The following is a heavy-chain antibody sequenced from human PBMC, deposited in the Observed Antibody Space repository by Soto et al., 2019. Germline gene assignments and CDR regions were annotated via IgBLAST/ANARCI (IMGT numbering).Heavy chain of an antibody. CDR2: ISSSSSTI. Sequence: GGSQRLSCAASGFTFSSYSMNWVRQAPGKGLEWVSYISSSSSTIYYADSVKGRFTISRDNAKNSLYLQMNSLRAEDTAVYYCARDNPHTYYDFWSGYFYWGQGTLVTVSS. J-gene: IGHJ4*02. CDR1: GFTFSSYS. V-gene: IGHV3-48*01. CDR3: ARDNPHTYYDFWSGYFY. D-gene: IGHD3-3*01.